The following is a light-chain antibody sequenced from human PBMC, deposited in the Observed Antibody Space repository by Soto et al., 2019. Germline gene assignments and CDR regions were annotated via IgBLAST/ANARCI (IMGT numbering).Light chain of an antibody. CDR3: QQLHVYPST. CDR1: QDINSY. V-gene: IGKV1-9*01. J-gene: IGKJ4*01. CDR2: AGT. Sequence: IQLTQSQSSLSASVGDRVTITCRASQDINSYLAWYQQKPGKAPNLPIYAGTSLQSGVPSRFSGSGSGTEFTLTISSLQPEDFATYCCQQLHVYPSTFGGGTKVE.